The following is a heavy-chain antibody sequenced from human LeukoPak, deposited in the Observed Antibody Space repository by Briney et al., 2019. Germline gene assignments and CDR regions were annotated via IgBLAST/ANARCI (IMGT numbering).Heavy chain of an antibody. CDR1: GFTFSSYA. D-gene: IGHD2-2*01. Sequence: PGGSLRLSCAASGFTFSSYAMSWVRQAPGKGLEWVSAISGSGGSTYYADSVKGRFTISRDNSKNTLYLQMNSLRAEDAAVYYCARDISDIVVVPAARNYYYYYGMDVWGQGTTVTVSS. V-gene: IGHV3-23*01. CDR2: ISGSGGST. CDR3: ARDISDIVVVPAARNYYYYYGMDV. J-gene: IGHJ6*02.